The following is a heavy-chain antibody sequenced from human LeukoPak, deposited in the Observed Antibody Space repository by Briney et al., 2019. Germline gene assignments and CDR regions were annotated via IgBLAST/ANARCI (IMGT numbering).Heavy chain of an antibody. V-gene: IGHV1-2*02. Sequence: ASVKVSCKASGYTFTGHYMHWVRQAPGQGLEWMGWINPNSGGTNYAQKFQGRVTMTRDTSISTAYMELSRLRSDDTAVYYCARVLRYFDWTMGYWGQGTLVTVSS. J-gene: IGHJ4*02. CDR1: GYTFTGHY. D-gene: IGHD3-9*01. CDR3: ARVLRYFDWTMGY. CDR2: INPNSGGT.